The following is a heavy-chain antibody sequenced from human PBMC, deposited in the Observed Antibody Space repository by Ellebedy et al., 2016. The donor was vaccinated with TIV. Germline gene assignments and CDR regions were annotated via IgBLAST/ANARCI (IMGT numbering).Heavy chain of an antibody. Sequence: SVKVSCXASGFTFTSSAVQWVRQARGQRLEWIGWIVVGSGNTNYAQKFQERVTITRDMSTSTAYMELSSLRSEDTAVYYCAADRLITIFGVVTPDAFDIWGQGTMVTVSS. J-gene: IGHJ3*02. D-gene: IGHD3-3*01. CDR2: IVVGSGNT. CDR3: AADRLITIFGVVTPDAFDI. V-gene: IGHV1-58*01. CDR1: GFTFTSSA.